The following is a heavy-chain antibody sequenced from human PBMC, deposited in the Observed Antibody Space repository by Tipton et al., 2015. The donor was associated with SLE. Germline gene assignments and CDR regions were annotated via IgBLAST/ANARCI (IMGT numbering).Heavy chain of an antibody. Sequence: TLSLTCTVSGGSISSYYWSWIRQPAGKGLEWIGRIYTSGSTNYNPSLKSRVTISVDTSKNQFSLKLSSVTAADTAVYYCARDGYNWNYVNAFDIWGQGTMVTVSS. V-gene: IGHV4-4*07. D-gene: IGHD1-7*01. CDR1: GGSISSYY. CDR2: IYTSGST. CDR3: ARDGYNWNYVNAFDI. J-gene: IGHJ3*02.